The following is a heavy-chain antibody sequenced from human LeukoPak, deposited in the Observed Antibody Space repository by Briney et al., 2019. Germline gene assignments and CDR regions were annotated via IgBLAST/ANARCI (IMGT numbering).Heavy chain of an antibody. CDR1: GYTFASYA. D-gene: IGHD3-16*02. J-gene: IGHJ4*02. CDR3: ARGSMGYPYYFDY. V-gene: IGHV1-3*01. CDR2: INAGNGNT. Sequence: ASVKVSCKASGYTFASYAMHWVRQAPGQRLEWLGCINAGNGNTKYSQKFQGRVTITRDTSASTAYMELSSLRSEDTAVYYCARGSMGYPYYFDYWAQGTLVTVSS.